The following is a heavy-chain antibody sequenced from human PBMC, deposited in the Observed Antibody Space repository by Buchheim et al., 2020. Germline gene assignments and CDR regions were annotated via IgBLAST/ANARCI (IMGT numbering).Heavy chain of an antibody. CDR1: GFTFSSYA. J-gene: IGHJ4*02. D-gene: IGHD6-19*01. CDR3: ARATTVAGDFDY. Sequence: QVQLVESGGGVVQPGRSLRLFCAASGFTFSSYAMHWVRQAPGKGLEWVAVISYDGSNKYYADSVKGRFTISRDNSKNTLYLQMNSLRAEDTAVYYCARATTVAGDFDYWGQGTL. V-gene: IGHV3-30*04. CDR2: ISYDGSNK.